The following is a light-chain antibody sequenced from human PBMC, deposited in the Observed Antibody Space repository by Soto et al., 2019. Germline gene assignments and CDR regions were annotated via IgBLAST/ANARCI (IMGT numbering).Light chain of an antibody. Sequence: QSALTQPASVSGSPGQSITISCTGTSSDVGGYNYVSWYQQHPGKAPKLMIYDVSKRPSGVYNRFSXAKSGXTASXTISGLQAEDEADYYCSSYTSSSTPVVFGGGTKLTVL. CDR2: DVS. CDR1: SSDVGGYNY. CDR3: SSYTSSSTPVV. V-gene: IGLV2-14*01. J-gene: IGLJ2*01.